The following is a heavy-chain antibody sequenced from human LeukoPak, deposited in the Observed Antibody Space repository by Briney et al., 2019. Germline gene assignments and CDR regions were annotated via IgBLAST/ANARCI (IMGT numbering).Heavy chain of an antibody. CDR2: ISGSGGST. D-gene: IGHD5-12*01. Sequence: GGSLRLSCAASGFTFSSYAMSWVRQAPGKGLEWVSAISGSGGSTYYADSVRGRFTISRDNSKNTLYLQMNSLRAEDTAVYYCAKDISSGYDPVTVDYWGQGTLVTVSS. CDR1: GFTFSSYA. J-gene: IGHJ4*02. V-gene: IGHV3-23*01. CDR3: AKDISSGYDPVTVDY.